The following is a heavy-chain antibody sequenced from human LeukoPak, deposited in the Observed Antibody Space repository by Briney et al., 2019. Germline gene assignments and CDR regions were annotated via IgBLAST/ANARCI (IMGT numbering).Heavy chain of an antibody. D-gene: IGHD2-2*01. J-gene: IGHJ4*02. CDR3: ARDHRGGYCSSTSCYPDY. CDR2: ISSSSSYI. Sequence: GGSLRLSCAASGFTFSSYSMNWVRQAPGKGLEWVSSISSSSSYIYYADSVKGRFTISRDNAKNSLYLQMNSLRAEDTAVYYCARDHRGGYCSSTSCYPDYWGQGTLVTVSS. V-gene: IGHV3-21*01. CDR1: GFTFSSYS.